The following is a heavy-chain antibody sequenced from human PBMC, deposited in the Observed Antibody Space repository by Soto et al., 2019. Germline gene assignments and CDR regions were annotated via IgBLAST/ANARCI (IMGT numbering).Heavy chain of an antibody. CDR2: ISHTGSP. V-gene: IGHV4-39*07. CDR1: GGSISNSDYF. J-gene: IGHJ5*02. CDR3: ARSFYP. Sequence: SETLSLTCTVSGGSISNSDYFWAWMRQPPGKGLEWVGTISHTGSPRYNPSLTSLVTISVDMSKNRLSLTLTSVTAADTAVYYCARSFYPWGQGTLVTVSS.